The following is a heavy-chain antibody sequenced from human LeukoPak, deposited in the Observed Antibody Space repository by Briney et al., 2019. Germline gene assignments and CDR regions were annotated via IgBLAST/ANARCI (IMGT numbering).Heavy chain of an antibody. CDR3: ARHSTAAGTGY. D-gene: IGHD6-13*01. Sequence: PSETLSLTCTVSGGSISSYCWSWIRQPPGKGLEWIGYIYYSGSTNYNPSLKSRVTISVDTSKNQFSLKLSSVTAADTAVYYCARHSTAAGTGYWGQGTLVTVSS. V-gene: IGHV4-59*08. CDR1: GGSISSYC. CDR2: IYYSGST. J-gene: IGHJ4*02.